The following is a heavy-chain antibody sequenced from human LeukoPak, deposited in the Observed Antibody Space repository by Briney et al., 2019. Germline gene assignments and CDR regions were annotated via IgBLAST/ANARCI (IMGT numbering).Heavy chain of an antibody. J-gene: IGHJ5*02. CDR2: IYYSGST. CDR3: ARGIVGATPFDP. V-gene: IGHV4-30-4*01. D-gene: IGHD1-26*01. CDR1: GGSISSGDYY. Sequence: PSETLSLTCTVSGGSISSGDYYWSWIRQPPGKGLEWIGYIYYSGSTYYNPSLKSRVTISVDTSKNQFSLKLSSVTAADTAVYYCARGIVGATPFDPWGQGTLVTVSS.